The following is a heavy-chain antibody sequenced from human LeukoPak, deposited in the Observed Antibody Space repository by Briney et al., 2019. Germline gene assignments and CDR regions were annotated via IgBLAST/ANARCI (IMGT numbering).Heavy chain of an antibody. CDR1: GGSISSSSYY. V-gene: IGHV4-61*02. D-gene: IGHD5-12*01. Sequence: SETLSLTCTVSGGSISSSSYYWGWIRQTAGKGLEWIGRINASGSTRFNPSLKSRVTMSVDTSKNQFSLKLSSVTAADTAVYFCARGMAVAYDYNWFDPWGQGTLVTVSS. CDR2: INASGST. J-gene: IGHJ5*02. CDR3: ARGMAVAYDYNWFDP.